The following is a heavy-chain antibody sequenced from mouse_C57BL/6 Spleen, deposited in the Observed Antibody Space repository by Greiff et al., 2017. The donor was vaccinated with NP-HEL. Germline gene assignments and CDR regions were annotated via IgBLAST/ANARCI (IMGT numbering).Heavy chain of an antibody. CDR2: IYPGDGDT. Sequence: VQLKQSGPELVKPGASVKISCTASGYAFSSSWMNWVKQRPGQGLEWIGRIYPGDGDTNYNGKFKGKATLTADKSSSTAYMQLSSLTSEDSAVYICARGVPFDYWGKGTTLTVSS. V-gene: IGHV1-82*01. CDR3: ARGVPFDY. CDR1: GYAFSSSW. J-gene: IGHJ2*01.